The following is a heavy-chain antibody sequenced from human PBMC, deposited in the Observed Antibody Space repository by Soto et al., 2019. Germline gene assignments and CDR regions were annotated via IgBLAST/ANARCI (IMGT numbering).Heavy chain of an antibody. Sequence: SETLSLTCTVSGGSISSYYWSWIRQPPGKGLEWIGYISYSGRTSYNPALTSRVTISVDTSKNQFSLKLTSVTAADTAVYYCARVKMTTVAPWGRGTLVTVSS. CDR3: ARVKMTTVAP. CDR1: GGSISSYY. CDR2: ISYSGRT. D-gene: IGHD4-17*01. V-gene: IGHV4-59*01. J-gene: IGHJ5*02.